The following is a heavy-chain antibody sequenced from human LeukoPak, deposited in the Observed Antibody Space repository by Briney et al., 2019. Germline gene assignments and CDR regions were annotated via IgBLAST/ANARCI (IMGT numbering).Heavy chain of an antibody. CDR2: ISSGGTT. J-gene: IGHJ4*02. Sequence: GGSLRLSCAASGFTVSTNYVNWVRQAPGKGPEWVSVISSGGTTYYADSVKGRFTVSRDNSKNTVYLQMNSLRAEDTAVYYCARDPRYYDSGVVDYWGQGTLVTVSS. CDR3: ARDPRYYDSGVVDY. V-gene: IGHV3-53*01. CDR1: GFTVSTNY. D-gene: IGHD3-22*01.